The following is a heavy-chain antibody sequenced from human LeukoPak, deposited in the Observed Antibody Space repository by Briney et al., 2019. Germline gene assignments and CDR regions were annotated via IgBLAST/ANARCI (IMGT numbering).Heavy chain of an antibody. Sequence: PSQTLSLTCTVSGGSINSGDYYWSWIRQPAGKGLEWIGRVYTSGNTLYNPSLKSRVAISIDRSKNQFSLKLTSVTAAATALYHCARGGTIFTFFDYWGQGIVVTVSS. V-gene: IGHV4-61*02. D-gene: IGHD5-24*01. CDR3: ARGGTIFTFFDY. CDR2: VYTSGNT. CDR1: GGSINSGDYY. J-gene: IGHJ4*02.